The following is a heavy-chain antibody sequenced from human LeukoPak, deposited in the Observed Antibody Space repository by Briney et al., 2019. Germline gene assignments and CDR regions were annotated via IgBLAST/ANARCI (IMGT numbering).Heavy chain of an antibody. CDR3: ARGGRLGELFSPDY. V-gene: IGHV1-18*04. D-gene: IGHD3-16*01. CDR1: GYTFTSYG. Sequence: VASVKVSCKASGYTFTSYGIPWVRQAPGQGLEWMGWISTYNGNTNYAQNLQGRVTMTTDTSTSTAYMELRSLRSDDTAVYYCARGGRLGELFSPDYWGQGTLVTVSS. CDR2: ISTYNGNT. J-gene: IGHJ4*02.